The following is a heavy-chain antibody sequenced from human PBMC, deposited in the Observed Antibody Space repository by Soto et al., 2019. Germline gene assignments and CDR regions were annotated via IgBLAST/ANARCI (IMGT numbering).Heavy chain of an antibody. J-gene: IGHJ4*02. CDR3: ATSYDHKKFPYDC. CDR1: GASISNSY. D-gene: IGHD5-12*01. CDR2: VRYSGGS. Sequence: SETLSLTCAVSGASISNSYWTWIRQPPGKGLEWIGYVRYSGGSDYSASLRSRVTMSVDTSVSQVSLKLSSVTAADTAVYYCATSYDHKKFPYDCWGQGTLVSGSS. V-gene: IGHV4-59*01.